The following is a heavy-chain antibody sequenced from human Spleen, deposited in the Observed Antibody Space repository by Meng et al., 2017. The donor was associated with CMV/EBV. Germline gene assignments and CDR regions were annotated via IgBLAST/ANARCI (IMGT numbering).Heavy chain of an antibody. CDR1: GGTFSSYA. J-gene: IGHJ4*02. Sequence: SVKVSCKASGGTFSSYAISWVRQAPGQGLEWMGGIIPILGIANYAQKFQGRVTITADKSTSTAYMELSSLRSEDTAVYYCARGPYDSSSYYFDYWGQGTLVTVSS. D-gene: IGHD3-22*01. V-gene: IGHV1-69*10. CDR2: IIPILGIA. CDR3: ARGPYDSSSYYFDY.